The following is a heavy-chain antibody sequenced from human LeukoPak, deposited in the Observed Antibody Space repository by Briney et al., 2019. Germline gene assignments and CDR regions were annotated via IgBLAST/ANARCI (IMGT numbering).Heavy chain of an antibody. CDR1: GYTFTSYG. Sequence: GASVKVSCKASGYTFTSYGISWVRQAPGQGLEWMGWISAYNGNTNYAQKLQGRVTMTTDTSTSTAYMELRSLRSDDTAVYYCARVATAFDGHALDYRPYWFFHYWGQGTLVTVSS. D-gene: IGHD2-8*02. CDR3: ARVATAFDGHALDYRPYWFFHY. V-gene: IGHV1-18*01. CDR2: ISAYNGNT. J-gene: IGHJ4*02.